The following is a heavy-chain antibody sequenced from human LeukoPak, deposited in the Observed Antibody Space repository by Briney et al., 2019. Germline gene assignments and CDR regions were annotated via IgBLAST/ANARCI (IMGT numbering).Heavy chain of an antibody. CDR3: AGKYSYGGRSGAGYYDSSGSLGGYYGMDV. D-gene: IGHD3-22*01. CDR1: GGSISSSSYY. Sequence: SETLSLTCTVSGGSISSSSYYWGWIRQPPGKGLEWIGSIYYSGSTYYNPSLKSRVTISVDTSKNQFSLKLSSVTAADTAVYYCAGKYSYGGRSGAGYYDSSGSLGGYYGMDVWGQGTTVTVSS. V-gene: IGHV4-39*01. CDR2: IYYSGST. J-gene: IGHJ6*02.